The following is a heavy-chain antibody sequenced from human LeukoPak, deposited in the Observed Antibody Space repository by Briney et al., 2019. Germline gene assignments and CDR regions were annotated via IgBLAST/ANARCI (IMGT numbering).Heavy chain of an antibody. D-gene: IGHD4-17*01. V-gene: IGHV3-30*03. CDR2: VSYDGSNK. CDR3: ARDPNGDYIGAFDM. J-gene: IGHJ3*02. Sequence: GGSLRLSCAGSGFTFRTYGMNWVRQAPGKGLEWVALVSYDGSNKYYADSVKGRFTISRDNSKNTLYLQMNSLRAEDTAVYYCARDPNGDYIGAFDMWGPGTMVTVSS. CDR1: GFTFRTYG.